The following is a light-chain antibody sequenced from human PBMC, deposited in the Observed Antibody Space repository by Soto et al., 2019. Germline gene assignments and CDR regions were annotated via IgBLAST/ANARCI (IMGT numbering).Light chain of an antibody. CDR3: TSYTISTIPWV. CDR1: SSDVGGYNY. V-gene: IGLV2-14*03. Sequence: QSVLTQPASVSGSPGQSITISCTGTSSDVGGYNYVSWYQQHPGRAPKLVIFDVSYRPSGVSNRFSGSKSGNTASLTISGLQAEDEADYYCTSYTISTIPWVFGGGTQLTVL. J-gene: IGLJ3*02. CDR2: DVS.